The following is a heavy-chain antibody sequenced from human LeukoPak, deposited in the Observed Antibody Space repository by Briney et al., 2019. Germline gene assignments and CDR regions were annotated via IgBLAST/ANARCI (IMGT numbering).Heavy chain of an antibody. CDR1: GFTFSSYD. V-gene: IGHV3-13*01. Sequence: GGSLRLSCAASGFTFSSYDMHWVRQATGKGLEWVSAIGTAGDTYYPDSVKGRFTISRDDAKSSLYLQMNSLRAEDTAVYYCARDAYYDFWSGYPRYFDYWGQGTLVTVSS. J-gene: IGHJ4*02. CDR3: ARDAYYDFWSGYPRYFDY. D-gene: IGHD3-3*01. CDR2: IGTAGDT.